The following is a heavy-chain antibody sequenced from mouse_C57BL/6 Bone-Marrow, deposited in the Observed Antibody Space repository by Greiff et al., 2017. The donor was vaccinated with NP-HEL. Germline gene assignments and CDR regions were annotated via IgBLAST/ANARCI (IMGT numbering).Heavy chain of an antibody. V-gene: IGHV1-81*01. Sequence: VQLQQSGAELARPGASVKLSCKASGYTFTSYGISWVKQRTGQGLEWIGEIYPRSGNTYYNEKFKGKATLTADKSSSTAYMELRSLTSEDDAVYFCARGVRGWYVDVWGTGTTVTVSS. D-gene: IGHD2-1*01. J-gene: IGHJ1*03. CDR1: GYTFTSYG. CDR2: IYPRSGNT. CDR3: ARGVRGWYVDV.